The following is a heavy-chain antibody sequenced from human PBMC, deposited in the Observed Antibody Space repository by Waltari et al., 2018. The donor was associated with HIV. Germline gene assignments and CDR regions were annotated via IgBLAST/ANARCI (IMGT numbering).Heavy chain of an antibody. Sequence: QVQLVQSGAEVKKPGSSVKVSCKASGGTFSSYAISWVRQAPGPGLEWMGGIIPIFGTANYAQKFQGRVTITADESTSTAYMELSSLRSEDTAVYYCARGDNYYGSGSPDPGFDYWGQGTLVTVSS. J-gene: IGHJ4*02. V-gene: IGHV1-69*01. CDR2: IIPIFGTA. D-gene: IGHD3-10*01. CDR1: GGTFSSYA. CDR3: ARGDNYYGSGSPDPGFDY.